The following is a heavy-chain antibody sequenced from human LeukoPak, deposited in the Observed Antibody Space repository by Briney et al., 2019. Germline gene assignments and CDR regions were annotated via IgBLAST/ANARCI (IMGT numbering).Heavy chain of an antibody. V-gene: IGHV1-69*05. J-gene: IGHJ4*02. D-gene: IGHD3-22*01. CDR2: ITPIFGTA. CDR3: AREWGLESSGYYYAY. Sequence: ASVKVSCKASGYTFTSYYMHWVRQAPGQGFEWMGGITPIFGTANFAQKFRGRVSITTDESTSTAFMELSSLRSEDTAVYYCAREWGLESSGYYYAYWGQGTLVTVSS. CDR1: GYTFTSYY.